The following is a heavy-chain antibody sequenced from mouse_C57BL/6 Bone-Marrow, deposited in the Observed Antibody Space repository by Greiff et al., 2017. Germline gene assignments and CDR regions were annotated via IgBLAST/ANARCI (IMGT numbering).Heavy chain of an antibody. CDR1: GYTFTDYE. Sequence: VQLQQSGAELVRPGASVTLSCKASGYTFTDYEMHWVQQTPVHGLEWIGAIDPETGGTSYNQKFKGKAILTADKSSSTAYMELRSLTSEDSDVYYCQLGGFDYWGQGTALTVSS. J-gene: IGHJ2*01. CDR3: QLGGFDY. D-gene: IGHD4-1*02. V-gene: IGHV1-15*01. CDR2: IDPETGGT.